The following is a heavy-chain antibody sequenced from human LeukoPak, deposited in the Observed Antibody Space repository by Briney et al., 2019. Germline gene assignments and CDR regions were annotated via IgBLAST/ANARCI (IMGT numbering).Heavy chain of an antibody. CDR2: ISYDGSNK. V-gene: IGHV3-30*07. D-gene: IGHD2-2*02. CDR1: GFTFSSYA. J-gene: IGHJ4*02. Sequence: GGSLRLSCAASGFTFSSYAMHWVRQAPGKGLEWVAVISYDGSNKYYADSVKGRFTISRDNAKNSLYLQMNSLRAEDTAVYYCARRCSSTSCYNEAGYWGQGTLVTVSS. CDR3: ARRCSSTSCYNEAGY.